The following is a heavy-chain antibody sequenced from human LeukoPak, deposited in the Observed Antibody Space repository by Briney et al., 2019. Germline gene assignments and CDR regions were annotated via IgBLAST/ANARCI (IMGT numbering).Heavy chain of an antibody. CDR2: ISYDGSNK. Sequence: GRSLRLSCAASGFTFSSYGMRWVRQAPGKGLEWVAVISYDGSNKYYADSVKGRFTISRDNSKNTLYLQMNSLRAEDTAVYYCAKDVSVTTEFDYWGQGTLVTVSS. J-gene: IGHJ4*02. CDR1: GFTFSSYG. CDR3: AKDVSVTTEFDY. D-gene: IGHD4-17*01. V-gene: IGHV3-30*18.